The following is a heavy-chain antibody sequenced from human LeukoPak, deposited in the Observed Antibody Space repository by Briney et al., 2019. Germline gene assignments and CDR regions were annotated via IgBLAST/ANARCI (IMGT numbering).Heavy chain of an antibody. D-gene: IGHD3-22*01. Sequence: PSETLSLTCAVSGGSISSSNWWWWGRQPPGEGREGIGENYHSGSTTYNTSLKSRVTISLDKSKNQHSPKLSSVMAAATAACYCAISGNYYDHSGYFDYWGQGTLVTVSS. CDR1: GGSISSSNW. J-gene: IGHJ4*02. CDR3: AISGNYYDHSGYFDY. CDR2: NYHSGST. V-gene: IGHV4-4*02.